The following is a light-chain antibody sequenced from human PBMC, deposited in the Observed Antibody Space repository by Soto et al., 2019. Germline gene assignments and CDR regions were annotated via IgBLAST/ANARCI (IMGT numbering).Light chain of an antibody. Sequence: DIVLTQSPATLSLSPGERATLSSRASQGVGGHLAWYQQKPGQTPRLLIYDASDRATGIPARFSGSGSETDFTLTISSLEPDDFAVYYCQQRNNWPPSITFGQGTRLEIK. CDR2: DAS. J-gene: IGKJ5*01. V-gene: IGKV3-11*01. CDR3: QQRNNWPPSIT. CDR1: QGVGGH.